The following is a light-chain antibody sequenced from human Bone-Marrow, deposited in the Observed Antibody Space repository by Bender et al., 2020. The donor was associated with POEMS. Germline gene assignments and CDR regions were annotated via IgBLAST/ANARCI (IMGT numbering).Light chain of an antibody. CDR3: ATWDDSLNGWV. V-gene: IGLV1-44*01. J-gene: IGLJ3*02. CDR1: SSKFGSYP. Sequence: QSVLTQPPSASGTPGQRVTISCSGSSSKFGSYPVNWYQQLPGAAPKLVIFNNSQRPSGVPDRFSGSNSGTPASLAISWLLSDDEADFYCATWDDSLNGWVFGGGTQLTVL. CDR2: NNS.